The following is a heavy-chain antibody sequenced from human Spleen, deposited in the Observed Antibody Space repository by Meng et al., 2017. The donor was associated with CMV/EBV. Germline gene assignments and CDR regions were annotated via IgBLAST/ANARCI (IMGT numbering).Heavy chain of an antibody. D-gene: IGHD6-13*01. CDR1: GFRFSDWY. Sequence: GGSLRLSCAASGFRFSDWYMNWIRQAPGKGLEWVSYIYGDGSKKYYVDSVKGRFTTSRDNAKGSLYLQMNSLRAEDTAVYYCARDQGSSWLNDNWGQGTLVTVSS. V-gene: IGHV3-11*04. CDR2: IYGDGSKK. J-gene: IGHJ4*02. CDR3: ARDQGSSWLNDN.